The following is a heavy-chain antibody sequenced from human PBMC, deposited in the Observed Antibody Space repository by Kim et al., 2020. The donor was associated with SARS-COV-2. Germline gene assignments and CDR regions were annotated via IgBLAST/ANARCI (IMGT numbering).Heavy chain of an antibody. CDR1: GYTFTSYD. Sequence: ASVKVSCKASGYTFTSYDINWVRQATGQGLEWMGWMNPNSGNTGYAQKFQGRVTMTRNTSISTAYMELSSLRSEDTAVYYCARVYYYGSGSRSYGMDVWGQGTTVTVSS. J-gene: IGHJ6*02. CDR3: ARVYYYGSGSRSYGMDV. D-gene: IGHD3-10*01. CDR2: MNPNSGNT. V-gene: IGHV1-8*01.